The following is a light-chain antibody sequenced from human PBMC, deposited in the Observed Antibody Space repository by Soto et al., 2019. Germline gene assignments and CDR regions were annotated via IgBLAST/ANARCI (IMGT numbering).Light chain of an antibody. CDR3: VLYMGSGIGV. CDR2: STN. J-gene: IGLJ3*02. V-gene: IGLV8-61*01. Sequence: QTVVTQEPSFSVSPGRTVTLTCGLSSGSVSINYYPSWYQQTPGQAPRTLIYSTNPRSSGVPDRFSGSILGNKAALIITGAQADDESDYYCVLYMGSGIGVFGGGTKVTVL. CDR1: SGSVSINYY.